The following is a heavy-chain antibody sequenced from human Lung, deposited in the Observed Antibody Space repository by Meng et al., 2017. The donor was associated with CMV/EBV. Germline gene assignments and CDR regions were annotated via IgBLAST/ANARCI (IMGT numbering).Heavy chain of an antibody. D-gene: IGHD3-3*01. CDR3: ALSDDFWNGFRLGPFDY. CDR2: ISSSSSYI. J-gene: IGHJ4*02. Sequence: GGSLRLXCAASGFTFSSYSMNWVRQAPGKGLEWVSSISSSSSYIYYADSVKGRFTISRDNAKNSLYLQMNSLRAEDTAVYYCALSDDFWNGFRLGPFDYSXQRTLVTVSS. CDR1: GFTFSSYS. V-gene: IGHV3-21*01.